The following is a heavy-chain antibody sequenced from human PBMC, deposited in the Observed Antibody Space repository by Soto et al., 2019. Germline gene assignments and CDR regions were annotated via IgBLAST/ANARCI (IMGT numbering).Heavy chain of an antibody. Sequence: PSVKVSCRASCYTFTSYGIIWVRQAPGQGLEWMGWISAYNGNTNYAQKLQGRVTMTTDTSTSTAYMELRSLRSDDTAVYYCAREPYYDSSGYYYVYEYYFDYWGQGTLVTVSS. D-gene: IGHD3-22*01. CDR3: AREPYYDSSGYYYVYEYYFDY. CDR2: ISAYNGNT. J-gene: IGHJ4*02. CDR1: CYTFTSYG. V-gene: IGHV1-18*04.